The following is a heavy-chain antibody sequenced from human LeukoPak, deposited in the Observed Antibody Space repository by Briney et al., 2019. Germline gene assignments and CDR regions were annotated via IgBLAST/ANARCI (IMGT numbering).Heavy chain of an antibody. CDR2: ICGNGGRA. Sequence: GGSPRLSSAPSLFISADYAMHCGREGPREGLERVSLICGNGGRAYFADSVRGRLTVTRDNSKTALYLHMKSLRPEDTALYYCAKDSASVSTPYQYNWFDFWGQGILVTVSS. CDR3: AKDSASVSTPYQYNWFDF. V-gene: IGHV3-43*02. CDR1: LFISADYA. D-gene: IGHD2-2*01. J-gene: IGHJ5*01.